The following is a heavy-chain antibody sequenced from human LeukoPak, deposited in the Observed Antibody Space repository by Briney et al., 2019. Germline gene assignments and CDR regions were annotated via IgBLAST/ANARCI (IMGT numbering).Heavy chain of an antibody. CDR1: GFTFSGST. D-gene: IGHD3-22*01. CDR2: IRSKTSSYAT. Sequence: PGGPQRLSCAASGFTFSGSTMHWVRQASGKRLWWVGRIRSKTSSYATAYAASVKGRFTISRDDSKNTAYLQMNSLKTEDTAVYYCTRHGGRDYYDSSEDAFDIWGQGTMVIVSS. CDR3: TRHGGRDYYDSSEDAFDI. J-gene: IGHJ3*02. V-gene: IGHV3-73*01.